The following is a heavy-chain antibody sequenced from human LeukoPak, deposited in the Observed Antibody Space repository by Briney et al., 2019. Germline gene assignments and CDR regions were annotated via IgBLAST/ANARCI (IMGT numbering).Heavy chain of an antibody. D-gene: IGHD6-19*01. CDR3: AKGRGIAVAGAFDY. Sequence: GGSLRLSCAASGFTFDEYTMHWVRQAPGRGLEWVSFITWDGGATVYADSLKGRFTVSRDNRKNSLYLQMNSLRTEDTALYYCAKGRGIAVAGAFDYWGQGTLVIVSS. V-gene: IGHV3-43*01. CDR2: ITWDGGAT. CDR1: GFTFDEYT. J-gene: IGHJ4*02.